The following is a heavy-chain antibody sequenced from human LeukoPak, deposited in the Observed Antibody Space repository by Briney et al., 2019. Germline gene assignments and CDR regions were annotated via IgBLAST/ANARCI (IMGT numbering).Heavy chain of an antibody. Sequence: GGSLRLSCAASGFTFSSYWMHWVRQAPGKGLVWVSRINTDGSSTSYADSVKGRFTISRDNAKNTLYLQMNSLRAEDTAVYYRAGIAYSSSSGYFDYWGQGTLVTVSS. CDR1: GFTFSSYW. CDR3: AGIAYSSSSGYFDY. CDR2: INTDGSST. J-gene: IGHJ4*02. D-gene: IGHD6-13*01. V-gene: IGHV3-74*01.